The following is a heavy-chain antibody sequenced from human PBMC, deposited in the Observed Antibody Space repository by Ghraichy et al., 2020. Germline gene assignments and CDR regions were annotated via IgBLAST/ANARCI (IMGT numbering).Heavy chain of an antibody. CDR1: GGSFNGYY. CDR3: ARGSGTYDFWSGFDYYYYMDV. D-gene: IGHD3-3*01. J-gene: IGHJ6*03. CDR2: INHMGST. V-gene: IGHV4-34*01. Sequence: SQTLSLTCAVYGGSFNGYYWSWIRQPPGKGLEWIGEINHMGSTNYNPSLKSRVTISIDMSKNQFSLKLSSVTAADTAVYYCARGSGTYDFWSGFDYYYYMDVWGKGTTVTVSS.